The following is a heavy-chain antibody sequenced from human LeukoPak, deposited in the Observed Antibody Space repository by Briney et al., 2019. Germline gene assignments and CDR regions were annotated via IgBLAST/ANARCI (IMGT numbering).Heavy chain of an antibody. Sequence: SETLSLTCAVYGGSFSGYYWSWIRQPPGKGLEWIGEINHSGSTNYNPSLKSRVTISVDTSKNQFSLKLSSVTAADTAVYYCATKLGDHPYNWFDPWGQGTLVTVSS. V-gene: IGHV4-34*01. D-gene: IGHD2-21*02. J-gene: IGHJ5*02. CDR2: INHSGST. CDR3: ATKLGDHPYNWFDP. CDR1: GGSFSGYY.